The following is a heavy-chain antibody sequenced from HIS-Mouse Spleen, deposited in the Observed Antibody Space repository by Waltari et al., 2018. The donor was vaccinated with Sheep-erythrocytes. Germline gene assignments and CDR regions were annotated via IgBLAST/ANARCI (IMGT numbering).Heavy chain of an antibody. V-gene: IGHV3-13*01. D-gene: IGHD7-27*01. CDR3: ARGIANWDAFDI. CDR2: IGTAGDT. J-gene: IGHJ3*02. Sequence: EVQLVESGGGLVQPGGSLRLSCAASGFTFSRYVMHWVRQATGKGLEWVSAIGTAGDTYYPGSVKGRFTISRENAKNSLYLQMNSLRAGDTAVYYCARGIANWDAFDIWGQGTMVTVSS. CDR1: GFTFSRYV.